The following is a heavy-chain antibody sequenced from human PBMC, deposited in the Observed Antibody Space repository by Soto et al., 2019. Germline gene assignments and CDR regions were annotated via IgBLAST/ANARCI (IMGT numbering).Heavy chain of an antibody. J-gene: IGHJ5*02. CDR3: ARCPHCSSTSCYFFYWFDP. CDR2: INHSGST. Sequence: SETLSLTCAVYGGSFRGYYWSWIRQPPGKGLEWIGEINHSGSTNYNPSLKSRVTISVDTSKNQFSLKLSSVTAADTAVYYCARCPHCSSTSCYFFYWFDPWGQGTLVTVSS. V-gene: IGHV4-34*01. D-gene: IGHD2-2*01. CDR1: GGSFRGYY.